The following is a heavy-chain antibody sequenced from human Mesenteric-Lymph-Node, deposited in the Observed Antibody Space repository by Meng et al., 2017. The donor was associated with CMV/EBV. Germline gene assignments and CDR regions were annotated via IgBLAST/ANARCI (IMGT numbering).Heavy chain of an antibody. CDR3: ARARPVVVAALDY. V-gene: IGHV3-48*03. Sequence: GESLKISCVASGFTFSDYEMNWVRQAPGKGLEWVSYISSGGSAIYYADSLKGRFTISRDNSKNTLYLQMNSLRAEDTAVYYCARARPVVVAALDYWGQGTLVTVSS. CDR2: ISSGGSAI. J-gene: IGHJ4*02. D-gene: IGHD2-2*01. CDR1: GFTFSDYE.